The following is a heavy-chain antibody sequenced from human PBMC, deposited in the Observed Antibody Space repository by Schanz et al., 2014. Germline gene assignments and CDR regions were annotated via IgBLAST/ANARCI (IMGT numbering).Heavy chain of an antibody. CDR2: ISYDGRNK. V-gene: IGHV3-30-3*01. J-gene: IGHJ4*01. Sequence: GQLAESGGGVVQPGRSLRLSCAAYGFTLSSYAMHWVRQAPGKGLEWVAVISYDGRNKYYADSVKGRFTISRDNSKNTLYLQMNTLRAEDTAVYYCARDRGYCSGGSCLTFDYWGHGTLVTVSS. CDR3: ARDRGYCSGGSCLTFDY. CDR1: GFTLSSYA. D-gene: IGHD2-15*01.